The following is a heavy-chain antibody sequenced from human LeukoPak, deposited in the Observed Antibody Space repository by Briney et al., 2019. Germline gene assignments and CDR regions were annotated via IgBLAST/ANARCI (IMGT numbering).Heavy chain of an antibody. CDR3: VRESVYGSRSYYSY. Sequence: GGPLRLSCAASGFTFSSYWMSWVRQAPGKGLEWVANIKQDGSEKFYVDSVKGRFTISRDNAKSSLYQQMNSLRAEDTAVYFCVRESVYGSRSYYSYWGQGTLVTVSS. CDR2: IKQDGSEK. D-gene: IGHD3-10*01. V-gene: IGHV3-7*04. J-gene: IGHJ4*02. CDR1: GFTFSSYW.